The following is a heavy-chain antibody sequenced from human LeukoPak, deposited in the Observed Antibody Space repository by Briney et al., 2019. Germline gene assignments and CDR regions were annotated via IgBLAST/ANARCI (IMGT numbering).Heavy chain of an antibody. D-gene: IGHD5-18*01. Sequence: SVKVSCKASVGTFSSYAISWVRQAPGQGLEWMGGIIPIFGTANYAQKFQGRVTITADESTSTAYMELSSLRSEDTAVYYCASGTAMVKLYYGMDVWGKGTTVTVSS. CDR3: ASGTAMVKLYYGMDV. CDR1: VGTFSSYA. V-gene: IGHV1-69*01. CDR2: IIPIFGTA. J-gene: IGHJ6*04.